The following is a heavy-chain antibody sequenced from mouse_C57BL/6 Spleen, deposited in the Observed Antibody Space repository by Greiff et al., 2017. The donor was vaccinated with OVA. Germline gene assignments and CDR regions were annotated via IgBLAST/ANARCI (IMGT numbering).Heavy chain of an antibody. CDR2: ISSGGSYT. J-gene: IGHJ3*01. CDR3: ARHGLEAWFAY. V-gene: IGHV5-6*01. Sequence: EVQVVESGGDLVKPGGSLKLSCAASGFTFSSYGMSWVRQSPDKRLEWVATISSGGSYTYYPDSVKGRFTISRDNAKNTLYLKMSSLKYEDTAMYYCARHGLEAWFAYWGQGTLVTVSA. CDR1: GFTFSSYG.